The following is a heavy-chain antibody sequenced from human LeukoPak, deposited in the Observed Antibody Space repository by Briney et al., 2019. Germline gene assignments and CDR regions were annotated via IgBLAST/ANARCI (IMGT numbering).Heavy chain of an antibody. V-gene: IGHV1-69*06. D-gene: IGHD6-19*01. Sequence: SVKVSCKASGGTFSSYAISWVRQAPGQGLEWMGGIIPIFGTVNYAQKFQGRVTITADKSTSTAYMELSSLRSEDTAVYYCARHRIAVAGTGHDAFDIWGQGTMVTVSS. CDR2: IIPIFGTV. J-gene: IGHJ3*02. CDR1: GGTFSSYA. CDR3: ARHRIAVAGTGHDAFDI.